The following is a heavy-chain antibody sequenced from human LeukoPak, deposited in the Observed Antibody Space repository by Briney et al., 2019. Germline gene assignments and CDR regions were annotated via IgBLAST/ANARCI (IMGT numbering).Heavy chain of an antibody. CDR2: ISAYNGNT. J-gene: IGHJ5*02. Sequence: GASVKVSCKASGYTFTSYGIGWVRQAPGQGLEWMGWISAYNGNTNYAQKLQGRVTMTTDTSTSTAYMELRSLRSDDTAVYYCAREKWELLLLDNWFDPWGQGTLVTVSS. V-gene: IGHV1-18*01. D-gene: IGHD1-26*01. CDR1: GYTFTSYG. CDR3: AREKWELLLLDNWFDP.